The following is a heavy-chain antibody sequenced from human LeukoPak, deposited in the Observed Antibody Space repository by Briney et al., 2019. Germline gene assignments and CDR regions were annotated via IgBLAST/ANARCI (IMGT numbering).Heavy chain of an antibody. J-gene: IGHJ4*02. CDR1: GYTFTGYY. CDR2: ISPNSGGT. V-gene: IGHV1-2*02. D-gene: IGHD4-23*01. CDR3: ASVDYGGVGFDY. Sequence: ASVKVSCKASGYTFTGYYMHWVRQAPGQGLEWMGWISPNSGGTNYAQKFQGRVTMTRDTSISTAYMELSRLRSDDTAVYYCASVDYGGVGFDYWGQGTLVTVSS.